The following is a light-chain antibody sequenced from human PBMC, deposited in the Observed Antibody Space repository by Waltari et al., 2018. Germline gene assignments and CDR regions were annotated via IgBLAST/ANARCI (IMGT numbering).Light chain of an antibody. V-gene: IGKV1-39*01. CDR2: GAS. CDR1: QNIRSY. Sequence: DIQLTQSPSSLSASEADRVTIPCRASQNIRSYLNWYQQSPGKAPNLLIYGASSLQSGIPSRFSGSGYGTDFTLTISSLQPEDFTTYYCQQGYTAPLTFGGGTKLEIK. CDR3: QQGYTAPLT. J-gene: IGKJ4*01.